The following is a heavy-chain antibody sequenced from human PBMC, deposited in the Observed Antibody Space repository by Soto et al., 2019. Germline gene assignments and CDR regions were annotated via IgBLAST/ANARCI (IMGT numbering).Heavy chain of an antibody. D-gene: IGHD1-26*01. Sequence: WGSLRLSCAVSGFTFSNAGMSWGRHGPGQGLELLGVVSYAGTGENYPDPLKARFTISRVNSTSTLYLQMHSLSPDDTAVYYFARERRSGSPPEAFDFWGQGTLVTVSS. J-gene: IGHJ3*01. CDR2: VSYAGTGE. CDR3: ARERRSGSPPEAFDF. V-gene: IGHV3-30*03. CDR1: GFTFSNAG.